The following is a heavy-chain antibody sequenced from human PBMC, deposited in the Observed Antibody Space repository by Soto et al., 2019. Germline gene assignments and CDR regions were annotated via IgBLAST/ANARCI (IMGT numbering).Heavy chain of an antibody. D-gene: IGHD3-3*01. Sequence: QVQLVQSGAEVKKPGASVKVSCKASGYTFTSYAMHWVRQAPGQRLEWMGWINAGNGNTKYSQKFQGRVTITRDTSASTAYMELSSLRSEDTAVYYCARDGTLRFLEWGVVNYYYYGMDVWGQGTTVTVSS. CDR2: INAGNGNT. J-gene: IGHJ6*02. CDR3: ARDGTLRFLEWGVVNYYYYGMDV. V-gene: IGHV1-3*01. CDR1: GYTFTSYA.